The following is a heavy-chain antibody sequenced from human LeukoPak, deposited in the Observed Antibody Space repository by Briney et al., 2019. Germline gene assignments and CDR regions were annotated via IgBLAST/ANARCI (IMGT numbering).Heavy chain of an antibody. CDR3: ARDPSSGRYYYYMDV. D-gene: IGHD6-19*01. J-gene: IGHJ6*03. CDR1: GYTFTSYG. CDR2: ISAYNGNT. V-gene: IGHV1-18*01. Sequence: ASVKVSCKASGYTFTSYGISWVRQAPGKGLEWVGWISAYNGNTNYAQKLQGRVTMTTDTSTSTAYMELRSLRSDDTAVYYCARDPSSGRYYYYMDVWGKGTTVTVSS.